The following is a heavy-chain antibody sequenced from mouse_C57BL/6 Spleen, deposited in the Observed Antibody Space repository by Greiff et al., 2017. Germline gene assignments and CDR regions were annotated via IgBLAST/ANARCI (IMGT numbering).Heavy chain of an antibody. J-gene: IGHJ1*03. CDR1: GYTFTDYN. CDR3: ARQPIIVPYWYFDV. Sequence: EVQLQQSGPELVKPGASVKMSCKASGYTFTDYNMHWVKQSHGKSLEWIGYINPNNGGTSYNQKFKGKATLTVNKSSSTAYMELRSLTSEDSAVYYCARQPIIVPYWYFDVWGTGTTVTVSS. CDR2: INPNNGGT. D-gene: IGHD2-5*01. V-gene: IGHV1-22*01.